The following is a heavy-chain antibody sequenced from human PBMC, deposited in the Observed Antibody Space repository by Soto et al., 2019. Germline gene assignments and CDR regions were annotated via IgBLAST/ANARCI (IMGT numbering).Heavy chain of an antibody. V-gene: IGHV3-73*01. Sequence: GGSLRLSCAASGFTFSGSAMHWVRQASGKGLEWVGRIRSKANSYATACAASVKGRFTISRDDSKNTAYLQMKSLKTEDTAVYYCTSKNDYSNYKPFDPWGQGTLVTVSS. CDR3: TSKNDYSNYKPFDP. D-gene: IGHD4-4*01. J-gene: IGHJ5*02. CDR2: IRSKANSYAT. CDR1: GFTFSGSA.